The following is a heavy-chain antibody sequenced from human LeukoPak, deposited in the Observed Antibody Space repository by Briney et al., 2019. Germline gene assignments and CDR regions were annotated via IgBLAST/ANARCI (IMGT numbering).Heavy chain of an antibody. CDR1: GFTFSSYS. V-gene: IGHV3-21*01. D-gene: IGHD3-22*01. CDR2: ISSSSSYI. J-gene: IGHJ4*02. CDR3: AKDRRFLSNYYDSGAYLDY. Sequence: GGSLRLSCAASGFTFSSYSMNWVRQAPGKGLEWVSSISSSSSYIYYADSVKGRFTVSRDNSKNTLYLQMNSLRAEDTAVYYCAKDRRFLSNYYDSGAYLDYWGQGTLVTVSS.